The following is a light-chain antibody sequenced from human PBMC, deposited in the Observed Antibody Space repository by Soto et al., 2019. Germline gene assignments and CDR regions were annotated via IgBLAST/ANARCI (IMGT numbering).Light chain of an antibody. CDR1: SGHSDYA. CDR2: LNSDGSH. J-gene: IGLJ2*01. CDR3: QTWDTAMV. V-gene: IGLV4-69*02. Sequence: QPVLTQSPSASASLGAPVKLTCTLSSGHSDYAIAWHQQQPEKGPRYLMKLNSDGSHFKGDGIPDRFSGSSSGAERYLTISSLQSEDEADYYCQTWDTAMVFGGGTKVTVL.